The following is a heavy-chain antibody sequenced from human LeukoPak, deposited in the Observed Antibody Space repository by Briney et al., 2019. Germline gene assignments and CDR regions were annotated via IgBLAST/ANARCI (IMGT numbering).Heavy chain of an antibody. J-gene: IGHJ6*04. Sequence: SETLSLTCAVYGGSFSGYYWSWIRQPPGKGLEWIGEINHSGSTNYNPSLKSRVTMSVDTSKNQFSLKLSSVTAADTAVYYCARANGGRFVVWGKGTTVTISS. D-gene: IGHD1-26*01. CDR1: GGSFSGYY. CDR3: ARANGGRFVV. CDR2: INHSGST. V-gene: IGHV4-34*01.